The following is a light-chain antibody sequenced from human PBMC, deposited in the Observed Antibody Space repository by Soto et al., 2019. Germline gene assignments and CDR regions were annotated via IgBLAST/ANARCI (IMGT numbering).Light chain of an antibody. CDR1: SSDVDGYNY. J-gene: IGLJ2*01. Sequence: QSVLTQPASVSGSPGQSITIPCTGTSSDVDGYNYVSWYQYHPGKAPKLMIYDVNNRPSGVSNRFSGSKSGNTASLTISGLQAEDEADYYCSSFTISRNTVIFGGGTKLTVL. CDR3: SSFTISRNTVI. CDR2: DVN. V-gene: IGLV2-14*01.